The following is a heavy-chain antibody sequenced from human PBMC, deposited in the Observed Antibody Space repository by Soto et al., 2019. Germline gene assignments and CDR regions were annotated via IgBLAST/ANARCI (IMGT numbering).Heavy chain of an antibody. CDR3: AKDTTPDGPPWYFDY. V-gene: IGHV3-9*01. D-gene: IGHD1-1*01. CDR1: GFTFDGYA. Sequence: AGGSLRLSCAASGFTFDGYAMHWVRQAPGKGLEWVSGISWNSGSIGYADSVKGRFTISRDNAKNSLYLQMNSLRAEDTALYYCAKDTTPDGPPWYFDYWGQGTLVTVSS. CDR2: ISWNSGSI. J-gene: IGHJ4*02.